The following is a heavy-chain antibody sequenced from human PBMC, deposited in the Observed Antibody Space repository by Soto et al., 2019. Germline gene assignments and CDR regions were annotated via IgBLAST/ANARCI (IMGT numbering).Heavy chain of an antibody. CDR3: AQYCYGLPAGY. J-gene: IGHJ4*02. CDR2: ITAYNGNT. V-gene: IGHV1-18*01. CDR1: GYTFSSYG. D-gene: IGHD5-18*01. Sequence: GPSVKVSCKASGYTFSSYGISWVRQAPGQGLEWMGWITAYNGNTNYAQKLQGRVTMTTDTSTSTAYMELRSLRSDDTAVYYCAQYCYGLPAGYWGQGTLVTVSS.